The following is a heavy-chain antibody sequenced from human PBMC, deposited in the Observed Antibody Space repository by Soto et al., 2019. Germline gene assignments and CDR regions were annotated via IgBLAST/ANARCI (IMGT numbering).Heavy chain of an antibody. CDR3: ARDPAPSGYDKVYDAFDI. V-gene: IGHV1-69*01. CDR2: IIPIFGTA. CDR1: GGTFSSYA. J-gene: IGHJ3*02. D-gene: IGHD5-12*01. Sequence: QVQLVQSGAEVKKPGSSVKVSCKASGGTFSSYAISWVRQAPGQGLEWMGGIIPIFGTANYAQKFQGRVTLTADESTSTAYMELSSLRSEDTAVYYCARDPAPSGYDKVYDAFDIWGQGTMVTVS.